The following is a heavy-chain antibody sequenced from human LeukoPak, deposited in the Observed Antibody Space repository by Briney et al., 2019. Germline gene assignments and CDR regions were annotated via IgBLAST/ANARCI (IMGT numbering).Heavy chain of an antibody. J-gene: IGHJ4*02. D-gene: IGHD3-3*01. CDR2: INHSGST. V-gene: IGHV4-34*01. CDR1: GGSFSGYY. Sequence: SETLSLTCAVYGGSFSGYYWSWIRQPPGKGLEWIGEINHSGSTNYNPSLKSRVTISVDTSKNQFSLKLSSVTAADTAVYYCAREGPAPTIFGVVTSLDYWGQGTLVTVSS. CDR3: AREGPAPTIFGVVTSLDY.